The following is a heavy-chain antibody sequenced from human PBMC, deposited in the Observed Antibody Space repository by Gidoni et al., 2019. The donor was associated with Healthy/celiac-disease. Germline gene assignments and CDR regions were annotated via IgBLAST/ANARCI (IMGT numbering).Heavy chain of an antibody. J-gene: IGHJ4*02. Sequence: EVQLVESGGGLVKPGWDLRLSCAAHGFTFSSYSMNWVRQAPGKGMEWVSSISSSSSYIYYADSVKGRFTISRDNAKNSLYLQMNSLRAEDTAVYYCARDRVGPERWLQEIDYWGQGTLVTVSS. CDR1: GFTFSSYS. V-gene: IGHV3-21*01. D-gene: IGHD5-12*01. CDR2: ISSSSSYI. CDR3: ARDRVGPERWLQEIDY.